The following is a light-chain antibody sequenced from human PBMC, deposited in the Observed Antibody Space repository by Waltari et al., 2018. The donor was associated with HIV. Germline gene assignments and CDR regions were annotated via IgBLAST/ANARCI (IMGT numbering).Light chain of an antibody. Sequence: DILMTQSPLSLPVTLGQPASISCRSSQSLVSSDGNTFLIWFQQRPGQSPRRLMFKVSNRDAGVPDRFSGSGSGTDCTLKISRVEAEDVGVDYCMQGTHWPSALTFGGGTKVEIK. CDR2: KVS. CDR1: QSLVSSDGNTF. V-gene: IGKV2-30*01. J-gene: IGKJ4*01. CDR3: MQGTHWPSALT.